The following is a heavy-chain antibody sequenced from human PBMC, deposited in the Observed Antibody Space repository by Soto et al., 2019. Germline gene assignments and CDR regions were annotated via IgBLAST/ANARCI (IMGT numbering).Heavy chain of an antibody. Sequence: TLSLTCTVSGGSISSGGYYWSWIRQHPGKGLEWIGYIYYSGSTYYNPSLKSRVTISVDTSKNQFSLKLSSVTAADTAVYYCARTLTDSRDGYNSIPFDYGGQGTLITVSS. CDR1: GGSISSGGYY. CDR2: IYYSGST. CDR3: ARTLTDSRDGYNSIPFDY. J-gene: IGHJ4*02. D-gene: IGHD5-12*01. V-gene: IGHV4-31*03.